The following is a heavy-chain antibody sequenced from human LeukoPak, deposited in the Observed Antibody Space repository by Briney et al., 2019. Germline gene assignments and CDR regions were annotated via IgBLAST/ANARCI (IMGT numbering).Heavy chain of an antibody. D-gene: IGHD3-22*01. Sequence: GGSLRLSCAASGFTFSSYAIHWVRQAPGKGLEWVAVISFDGTGAFYADSVKGRFTISRDNAKNSLYLQMNSLRAEDTAVYYCAREIQWLPGYFDYWGQGTLVTVSS. CDR3: AREIQWLPGYFDY. CDR1: GFTFSSYA. V-gene: IGHV3-30*04. J-gene: IGHJ4*02. CDR2: ISFDGTGA.